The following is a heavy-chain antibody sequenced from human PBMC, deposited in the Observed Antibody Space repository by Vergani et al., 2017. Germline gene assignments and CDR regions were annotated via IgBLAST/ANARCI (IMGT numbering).Heavy chain of an antibody. CDR2: ITSTGGST. V-gene: IGHV3-23*01. J-gene: IGHJ4*02. CDR3: VKGLYGNTHFEY. D-gene: IGHD5-24*01. CDR1: GFAFGSYS. Sequence: EVQLLESGGGLVQPGGSLRLSCAASGFAFGSYSMNWVRQAPGTGLQWVSGITSTGGSTYYRDYVKGRFTISRDNSENALYLQMNSLTVEDTALYYCVKGLYGNTHFEYWGQGTRVTVSS.